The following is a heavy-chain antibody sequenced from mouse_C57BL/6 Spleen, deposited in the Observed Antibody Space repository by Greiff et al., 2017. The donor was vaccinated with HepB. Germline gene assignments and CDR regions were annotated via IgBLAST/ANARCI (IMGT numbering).Heavy chain of an antibody. CDR3: AREVDGRYYFDY. CDR2: ICPGDGAT. CDR1: GYAFSSSW. J-gene: IGHJ2*01. V-gene: IGHV1-82*01. Sequence: QVQLQQSGPELVTPGASVKISCKASGYAFSSSWMTWVKQRPGKGLEWIGRICPGDGATNYNGKFKGTATLTADKSSSTAYMQLSSLTSEDSAVYFWAREVDGRYYFDYWGQGTTLTVSA. D-gene: IGHD1-1*01.